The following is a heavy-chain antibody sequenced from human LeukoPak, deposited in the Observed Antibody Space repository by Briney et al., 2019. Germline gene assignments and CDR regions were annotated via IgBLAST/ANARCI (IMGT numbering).Heavy chain of an antibody. Sequence: GGSLRLSCEASGFTFSNYEMNWVRQAPGKGLEWVSFISSGGSSIYQADSVKGRFTISGDNAKNSLYLQMNSLKAEDTAVYYCARGAGYYVWGQGTTVTVSS. V-gene: IGHV3-48*03. CDR3: ARGAGYYV. CDR2: ISSGGSSI. D-gene: IGHD1-26*01. J-gene: IGHJ6*02. CDR1: GFTFSNYE.